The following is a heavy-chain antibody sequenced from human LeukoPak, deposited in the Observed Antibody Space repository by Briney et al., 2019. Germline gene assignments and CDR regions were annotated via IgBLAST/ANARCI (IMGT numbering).Heavy chain of an antibody. CDR1: GGSIGSYY. CDR2: IYYSGRT. Sequence: PSETLSLTCVVYGGSIGSYYSRWIRQPPGKGLEWIGDIYYSGRTNYNPSLKSRVTISVDTSKNQFSLKLSSVTAADTAVYYCARVGGNIDAFDIWGQGTVVTVSS. V-gene: IGHV4-59*01. D-gene: IGHD3-16*01. CDR3: ARVGGNIDAFDI. J-gene: IGHJ3*02.